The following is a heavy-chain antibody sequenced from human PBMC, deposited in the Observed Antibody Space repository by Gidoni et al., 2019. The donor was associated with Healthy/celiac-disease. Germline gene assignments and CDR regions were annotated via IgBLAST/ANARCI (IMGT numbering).Heavy chain of an antibody. D-gene: IGHD1-7*01. CDR1: GGSISSGGYY. V-gene: IGHV4-31*03. CDR2: IYYSGST. J-gene: IGHJ4*02. Sequence: QVQLQESGPGLVKPSQTLSLTCTVSGGSISSGGYYWSWIRQHPGKGLEWIGYIYYSGSTYYNPSLKSRVTISVDTSKNQFSLKLSSVTAADTAVYYCARDNRDNWNSCLFDYWGQGTLVTVSS. CDR3: ARDNRDNWNSCLFDY.